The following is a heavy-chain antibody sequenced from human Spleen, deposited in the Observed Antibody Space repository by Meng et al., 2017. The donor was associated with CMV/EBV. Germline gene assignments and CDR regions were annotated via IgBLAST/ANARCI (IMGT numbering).Heavy chain of an antibody. Sequence: LMTSSFSWGRHAPGHGPEWSGGIIPIFETTKDAQRFQGRVTITTDESTPTAFLELSSLRFGDTAVYYCARGTYYYDGSDYSPDVIDYWGQGTLVTVSS. CDR2: IIPIFETT. D-gene: IGHD3-22*01. J-gene: IGHJ4*02. CDR1: LMTSS. CDR3: ARGTYYYDGSDYSPDVIDY. V-gene: IGHV1-69*05.